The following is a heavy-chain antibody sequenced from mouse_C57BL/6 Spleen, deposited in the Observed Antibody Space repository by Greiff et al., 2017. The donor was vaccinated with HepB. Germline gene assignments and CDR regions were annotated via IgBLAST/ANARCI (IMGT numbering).Heavy chain of an antibody. CDR2: ISNGGGST. Sequence: VQLMESGGGLVQPGGSLKLSCAASGFTFSDYYMYWVRQTPEKRLEWVAYISNGGGSTYYPDTVKGRFTISRDNAKNTLYLQMSRLKSEDTAMYYCARRKGGDYYYAMDYWGQGTSVTVSS. V-gene: IGHV5-12*01. D-gene: IGHD2-4*01. CDR1: GFTFSDYY. CDR3: ARRKGGDYYYAMDY. J-gene: IGHJ4*01.